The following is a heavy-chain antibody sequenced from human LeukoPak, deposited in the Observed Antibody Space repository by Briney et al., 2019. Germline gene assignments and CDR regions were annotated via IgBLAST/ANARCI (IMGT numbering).Heavy chain of an antibody. J-gene: IGHJ6*02. CDR2: IYYSGST. V-gene: IGHV4-31*03. CDR3: ARVGYCSSTSCFAAMDV. Sequence: SETLSLTCTVSGGSISSGGYYWSWIRQHPGKGLEWIGYIYYSGSTYYNPSLKSRVTISVDTSKNHFSLQLRSVTAADTAVYYCARVGYCSSTSCFAAMDVWGQGTTVTVSS. CDR1: GGSISSGGYY. D-gene: IGHD2-2*01.